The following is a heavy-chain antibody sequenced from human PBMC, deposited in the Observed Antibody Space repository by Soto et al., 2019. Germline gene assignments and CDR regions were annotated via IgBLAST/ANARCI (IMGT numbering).Heavy chain of an antibody. Sequence: SETLSLTCAVYGGSFSGYYWSWIRQPPGKGLEWIGEINHSGSTNYNPSLKSRVTISVDTSKNQFSLKLSSVTAADTAVYYCAKSPRADYYDSSQFDYWGQGTLVTVSS. CDR3: AKSPRADYYDSSQFDY. J-gene: IGHJ4*02. D-gene: IGHD3-22*01. V-gene: IGHV4-34*01. CDR1: GGSFSGYY. CDR2: INHSGST.